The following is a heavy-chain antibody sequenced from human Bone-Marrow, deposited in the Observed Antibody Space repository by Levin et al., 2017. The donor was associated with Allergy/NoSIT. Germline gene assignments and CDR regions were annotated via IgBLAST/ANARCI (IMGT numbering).Heavy chain of an antibody. CDR3: ARYGMEVGICSSTSWSDNWFDP. CDR2: IYYSGST. CDR1: GGSISSSSYY. V-gene: IGHV4-39*01. D-gene: IGHD2-2*01. Sequence: SETLSLTCTVSGGSISSSSYYWGWIRQPPGKGLEWIGSIYYSGSTYYNPSLKSRVTISVDTSKNQFSLKLSSVTAADTAVYYCARYGMEVGICSSTSWSDNWFDPWGQGTLVTVSS. J-gene: IGHJ5*02.